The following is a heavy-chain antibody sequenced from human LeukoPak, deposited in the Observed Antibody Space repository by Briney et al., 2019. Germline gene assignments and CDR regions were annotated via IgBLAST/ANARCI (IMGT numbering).Heavy chain of an antibody. CDR3: ARVGGGAYYYYYMDV. V-gene: IGHV4-61*02. D-gene: IGHD3-16*01. CDR2: IYTSGST. CDR1: GGSISSGSYY. J-gene: IGHJ6*03. Sequence: SRTLSLTCTVSGGSISSGSYYWSWIRQPAGKGLEWIGRIYTSGSTNYNPSLKSRVTISVDTSKNQFSLKLSSVTAADTAVYYCARVGGGAYYYYYMDVWGKGTTVTVSS.